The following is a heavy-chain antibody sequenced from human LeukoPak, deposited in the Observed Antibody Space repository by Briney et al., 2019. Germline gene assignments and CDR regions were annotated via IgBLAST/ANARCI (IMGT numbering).Heavy chain of an antibody. CDR1: GYTFMSHG. J-gene: IGHJ4*02. CDR3: ARAVTGTGGLDY. V-gene: IGHV1-2*02. Sequence: ASLKVSCKAYGYTFMSHGISWVRQAPGQGLEWMGWINPHSGDTRYAQKFQGRVTMTRDTSINTAYMELSSLRSDDTAVYYCARAVTGTGGLDYWGQGTLVTVSS. D-gene: IGHD6-19*01. CDR2: INPHSGDT.